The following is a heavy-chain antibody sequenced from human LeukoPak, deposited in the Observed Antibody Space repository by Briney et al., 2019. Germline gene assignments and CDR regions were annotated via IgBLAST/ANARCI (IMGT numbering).Heavy chain of an antibody. CDR2: ISGSGGST. D-gene: IGHD4-17*01. CDR1: GFTFSSYA. J-gene: IGHJ4*02. CDR3: ANPYGDSPVSDY. Sequence: GGSLRLSCAASGFTFSSYAMSWVRQAPGKGLEWVSAISGSGGSTYYADCVKGGVTISRDNSKNTLYLQMNSLRAEDTAVYYCANPYGDSPVSDYWGQGTLVTVSS. V-gene: IGHV3-23*01.